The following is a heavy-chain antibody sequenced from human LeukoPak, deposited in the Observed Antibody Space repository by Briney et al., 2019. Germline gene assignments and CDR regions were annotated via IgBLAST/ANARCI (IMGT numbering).Heavy chain of an antibody. Sequence: GSLRLSCAASGFTFSDYYMSWIRQAPGKGLEGVSYISSSGSTIYYADSVKGRFTISRDNAKNSLYLQMNSLRAEDTAVYYCARPLTYYYDSSLEHWGQGTLVTVSS. CDR3: ARPLTYYYDSSLEH. D-gene: IGHD3-22*01. CDR1: GFTFSDYY. V-gene: IGHV3-11*01. CDR2: ISSSGSTI. J-gene: IGHJ4*02.